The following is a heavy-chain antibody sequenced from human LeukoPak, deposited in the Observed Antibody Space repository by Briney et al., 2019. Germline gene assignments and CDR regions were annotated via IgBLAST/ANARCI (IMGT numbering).Heavy chain of an antibody. J-gene: IGHJ3*02. Sequence: ASVKVSCKASGYTFTSYGINWVRQAPGQGLEWMGWISAYNSNTHYAQKLQGRVTMTTDTSTSTAYMELSSLRSEDTAVYYCARYQDYYGSGTYAFDIWGQGTMVTVSS. D-gene: IGHD3-10*01. CDR1: GYTFTSYG. V-gene: IGHV1-18*01. CDR2: ISAYNSNT. CDR3: ARYQDYYGSGTYAFDI.